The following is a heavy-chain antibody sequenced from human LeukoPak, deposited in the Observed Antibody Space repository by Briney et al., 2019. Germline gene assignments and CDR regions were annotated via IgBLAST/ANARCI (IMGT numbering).Heavy chain of an antibody. CDR3: AKDRITIFY. CDR1: GFTFSSYG. V-gene: IGHV3-30*18. J-gene: IGHJ4*02. D-gene: IGHD3-9*01. Sequence: PGRSLRLSCAASGFTFSSYGMHWVRQAPGKGLEWVAVISYDGSNKYYADSVKGRFTISRDNSKNTLYLQMNSLRAEDTAVYYCAKDRITIFYWGQGTLVTVSS. CDR2: ISYDGSNK.